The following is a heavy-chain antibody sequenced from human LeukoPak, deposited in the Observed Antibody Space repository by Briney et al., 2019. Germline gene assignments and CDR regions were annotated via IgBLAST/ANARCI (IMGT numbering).Heavy chain of an antibody. J-gene: IGHJ4*02. CDR3: ARSPYGDWDLDY. V-gene: IGHV4-4*02. D-gene: IGHD3/OR15-3a*01. Sequence: GSLRLSCVVSGFTFSNYAMHWVRQAPGKGLEWIGEIYHSGSTNYNPSLKSRVTISVDKSKNQFSLKLSSVTAADTAVYYCARSPYGDWDLDYWGQGTLVTVSS. CDR2: IYHSGST. CDR1: GFTFSNYA.